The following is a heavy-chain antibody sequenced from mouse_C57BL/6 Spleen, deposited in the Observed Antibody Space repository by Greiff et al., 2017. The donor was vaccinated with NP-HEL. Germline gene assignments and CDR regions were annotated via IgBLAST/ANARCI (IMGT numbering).Heavy chain of an antibody. V-gene: IGHV2-9-1*01. D-gene: IGHD3-2*02. CDR3: ARKDSSVYDWFAY. CDR1: GFSFTSYA. J-gene: IGHJ3*01. Sequence: QVQLKESGPGLVAPSQSLSISCTVSGFSFTSYAISWVRQPPGKGLEWLGVIWTGGGTTYNSALKSRLSISKDNSKSQVFLKMNSLQTDDTARYYCARKDSSVYDWFAYWGQGTLVTVSA. CDR2: IWTGGGT.